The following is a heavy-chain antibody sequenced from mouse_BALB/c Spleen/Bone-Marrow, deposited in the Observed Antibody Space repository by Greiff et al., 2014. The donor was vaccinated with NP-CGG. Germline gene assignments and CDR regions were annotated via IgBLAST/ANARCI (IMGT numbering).Heavy chain of an antibody. V-gene: IGHV1-14*01. J-gene: IGHJ4*01. CDR1: GCTFTSYV. Sequence: EVKLQESGPELVKPGASVKMSCKASGCTFTSYVMHWVKQKPGQGLEWIGYINPYNDGTKYNEKFKGKATLTSDKSSSTAYMELSSLTSEDSAVYYCARSLLRYYAMDYWGQGTSVTVSS. D-gene: IGHD1-1*01. CDR2: INPYNDGT. CDR3: ARSLLRYYAMDY.